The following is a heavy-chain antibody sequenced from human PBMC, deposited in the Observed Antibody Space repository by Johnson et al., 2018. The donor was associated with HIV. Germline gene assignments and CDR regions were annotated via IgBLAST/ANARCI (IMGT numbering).Heavy chain of an antibody. Sequence: EVQLVESGGGVVQPGRSLRLSCAASGFTVRSNYMSWVRQAPGKGLEWVSGTTWNGGNTGYVDSVKGRFIISRDNAKNSLYLQMSSLKTEDTAVYYCTRDRDGVGVSWGQGTMVTVSS. D-gene: IGHD3-10*01. CDR3: TRDRDGVGVS. V-gene: IGHV3-20*04. J-gene: IGHJ3*01. CDR2: TTWNGGNT. CDR1: GFTVRSNY.